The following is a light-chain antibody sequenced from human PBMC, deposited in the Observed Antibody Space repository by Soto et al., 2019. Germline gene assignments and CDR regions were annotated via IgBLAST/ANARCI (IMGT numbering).Light chain of an antibody. J-gene: IGLJ1*01. CDR2: DVS. CDR3: SSYTTSSTFV. V-gene: IGLV2-14*01. CDR1: SSDVGRYDF. Sequence: QSALAQPASVSGSPGQSITISCTGTSSDVGRYDFVSWFQQHPGKAPKLMIYDVSIRPSGVSDHFSGSKSGNTASLTISGLQAEDEADYYCSSYTTSSTFVFGTGTQLTVL.